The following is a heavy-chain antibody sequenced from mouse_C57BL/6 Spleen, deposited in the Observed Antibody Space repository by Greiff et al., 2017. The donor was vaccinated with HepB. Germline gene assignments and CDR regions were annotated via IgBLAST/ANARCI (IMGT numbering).Heavy chain of an antibody. D-gene: IGHD1-1*01. V-gene: IGHV1-22*01. CDR3: ARGRVDSSSFAY. Sequence: VQLQQSGPELVKPGASVKMSCKASGYTFTDYNMHWVKQSHGKSLEWIGYINPNNGGTSSNQKFKGKATLTVDKSSSTAYMELRSLTSEDGAIYYCARGRVDSSSFAYWGQGTMVTVSA. CDR2: INPNNGGT. CDR1: GYTFTDYN. J-gene: IGHJ3*01.